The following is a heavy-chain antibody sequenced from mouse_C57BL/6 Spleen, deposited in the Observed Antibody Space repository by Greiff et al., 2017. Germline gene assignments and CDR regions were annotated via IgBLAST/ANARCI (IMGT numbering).Heavy chain of an antibody. Sequence: EVQVVESEGGLVQPGSSMKLSCTASGFTFSDYYMAWVRQVPEKGLEWVANINYDGSSTYYLDSLKSRFIISRDNAKNILYLQMSSLKSEDTATYYCARVYYTYLDYWGQGTTLTVSS. CDR3: ARVYYTYLDY. J-gene: IGHJ2*01. V-gene: IGHV5-16*01. CDR1: GFTFSDYY. CDR2: INYDGSST. D-gene: IGHD2-1*01.